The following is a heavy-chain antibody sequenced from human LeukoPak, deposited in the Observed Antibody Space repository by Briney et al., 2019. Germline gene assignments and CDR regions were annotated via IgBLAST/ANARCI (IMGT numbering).Heavy chain of an antibody. Sequence: GGSLRLSCAASGFTFSSYAMHWVRQAPGKGLEYVSAISSNGGSTYYANSVKGRFTISRDNSKNTLYLQMGSLRAEDMAVYYCATIAAAGNLGYWGQGTLVTVSS. J-gene: IGHJ4*02. V-gene: IGHV3-64*01. CDR3: ATIAAAGNLGY. D-gene: IGHD6-13*01. CDR1: GFTFSSYA. CDR2: ISSNGGST.